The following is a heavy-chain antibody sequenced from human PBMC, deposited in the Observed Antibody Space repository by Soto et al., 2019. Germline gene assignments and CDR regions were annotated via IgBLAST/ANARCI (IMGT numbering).Heavy chain of an antibody. J-gene: IGHJ5*02. D-gene: IGHD3-10*01. Sequence: GGSLRLSCAASGFTFSSYGMHWVRQAPGKGLEWVAVISYDGSDKYYADSVKGRFTISRDNPKNTLYLQMNSLRAEDTAVYYCAKERRQGSNWFDPWGQGTLVTVSS. CDR1: GFTFSSYG. V-gene: IGHV3-30*18. CDR3: AKERRQGSNWFDP. CDR2: ISYDGSDK.